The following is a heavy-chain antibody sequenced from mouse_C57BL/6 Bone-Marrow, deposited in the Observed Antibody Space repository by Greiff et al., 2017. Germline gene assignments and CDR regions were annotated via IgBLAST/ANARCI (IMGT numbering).Heavy chain of an antibody. CDR2: INPSSGYT. CDR3: AITAVVAFDY. J-gene: IGHJ2*01. CDR1: GYTFTSYT. Sequence: VKVVDSGAELARPGASVKMSCKASGYTFTSYTMHWVKQRPGQGLEWIGYINPSSGYTKYNQKFKDKATLTADKSSSTAYMQLSSLTSEDSAVYYCAITAVVAFDYWGQGTTLTVSS. D-gene: IGHD1-1*01. V-gene: IGHV1-4*01.